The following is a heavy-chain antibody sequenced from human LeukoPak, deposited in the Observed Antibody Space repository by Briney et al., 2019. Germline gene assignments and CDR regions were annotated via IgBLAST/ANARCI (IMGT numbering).Heavy chain of an antibody. J-gene: IGHJ3*02. D-gene: IGHD5-18*01. Sequence: SETLSLTCTVSGGSISSYYWSWIRQPPGKGLEWIGYIYYSGSTNYNPSLKSRVTISVDTSKNQFSLKLSSVTAADTAVYYCARHGSGYSYGHATTEDAFDIWGQGTMVTVSS. CDR2: IYYSGST. CDR1: GGSISSYY. V-gene: IGHV4-59*08. CDR3: ARHGSGYSYGHATTEDAFDI.